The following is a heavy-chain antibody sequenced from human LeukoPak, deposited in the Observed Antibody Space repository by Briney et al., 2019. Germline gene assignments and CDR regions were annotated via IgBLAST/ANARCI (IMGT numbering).Heavy chain of an antibody. J-gene: IGHJ6*02. D-gene: IGHD3-10*01. Sequence: PGGSLRLSCAASGFTVSSNYMSWVRQAPGKGLEWVSVIYSGGSTYYADSVKGRFTISRDNSKNTLYLQMNSLRAEDTAVYYCARDGRGSGSYPFYYYYGMDVWGQGTTVTVSS. CDR2: IYSGGST. CDR1: GFTVSSNY. V-gene: IGHV3-53*01. CDR3: ARDGRGSGSYPFYYYYGMDV.